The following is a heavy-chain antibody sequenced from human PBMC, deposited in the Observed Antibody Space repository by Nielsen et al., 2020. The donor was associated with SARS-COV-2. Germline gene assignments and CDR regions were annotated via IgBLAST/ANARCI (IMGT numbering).Heavy chain of an antibody. CDR2: ISYDGSNK. CDR3: AKDRPYGMDV. CDR1: GFTFSSYG. V-gene: IGHV3-30*18. Sequence: GGSLRLSCAASGFTFSSYGMHWVRQAPGKGLEWVAVISYDGSNKYYADSVKGRFTISRDNSKNTLYLQMNSLRAEDTAVYYCAKDRPYGMDVWGQGTTVTVS. J-gene: IGHJ6*02.